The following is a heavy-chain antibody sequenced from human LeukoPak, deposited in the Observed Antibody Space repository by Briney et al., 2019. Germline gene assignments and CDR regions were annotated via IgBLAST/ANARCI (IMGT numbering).Heavy chain of an antibody. CDR3: ARVLSGYDQTPPDY. D-gene: IGHD5-12*01. CDR2: IRSKANSYAT. J-gene: IGHJ4*02. Sequence: PGGSLRLSCAASGFTFSGSAMHWVRQASGKGLEWVGRIRSKANSYATAYAASVKGRFTISRDDSKNTAYLQMNSLRAEDTAVYYCARVLSGYDQTPPDYWGQGTLVTVSS. CDR1: GFTFSGSA. V-gene: IGHV3-73*01.